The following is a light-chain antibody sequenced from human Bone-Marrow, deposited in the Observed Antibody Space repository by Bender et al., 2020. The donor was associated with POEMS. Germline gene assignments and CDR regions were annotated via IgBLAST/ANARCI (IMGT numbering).Light chain of an antibody. Sequence: QSALTQPASVSGSPGQSITISCTGTTSDVGSYNYVFWYQQYPGKAPRLMIYEGNERPSGVSNRFSASKSDNTASLTISGLQAEDEADYYCCSFRSNGAYVFGTGTTVTV. J-gene: IGLJ1*01. CDR2: EGN. V-gene: IGLV2-23*01. CDR1: TSDVGSYNY. CDR3: CSFRSNGAYV.